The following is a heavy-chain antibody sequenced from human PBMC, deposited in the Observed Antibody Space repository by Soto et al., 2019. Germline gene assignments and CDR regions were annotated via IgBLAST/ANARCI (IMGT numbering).Heavy chain of an antibody. CDR1: GGTFSSYA. CDR3: ATNVDTAMVTRFPSGG. Sequence: QVQLVQSGAEVKKPGSSVKVSCKASGGTFSSYAISWVRQAPGQGLEWMGGIIPIFGTANYAQKFQGRVTVTADESTSTAYMELSSLRSEDTAVYYCATNVDTAMVTRFPSGGWGQGTLVTVSS. CDR2: IIPIFGTA. V-gene: IGHV1-69*01. J-gene: IGHJ4*02. D-gene: IGHD5-18*01.